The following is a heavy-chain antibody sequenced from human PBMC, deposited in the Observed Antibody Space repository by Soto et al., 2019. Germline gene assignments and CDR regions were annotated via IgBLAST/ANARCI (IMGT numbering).Heavy chain of an antibody. J-gene: IGHJ6*02. CDR1: GGTFSNYA. Sequence: SVKVSFKASGGTFSNYAINWVRQAPGQGPEWMGGIIPIFGTGNYAQKFQGRVTITADESTSTAYMELSSLRSEDTAVYYCATDGKRFLEWLSTSYYYYYGMDVWGQGTTVTVSS. V-gene: IGHV1-69*13. CDR2: IIPIFGTG. D-gene: IGHD3-3*01. CDR3: ATDGKRFLEWLSTSYYYYYGMDV.